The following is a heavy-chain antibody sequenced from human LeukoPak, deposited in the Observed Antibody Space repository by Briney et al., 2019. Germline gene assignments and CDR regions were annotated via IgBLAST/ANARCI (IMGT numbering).Heavy chain of an antibody. CDR2: VYTSGST. D-gene: IGHD6-6*01. CDR3: ARDLSYSSSPGLDY. V-gene: IGHV4-4*07. Sequence: SETLSLTCTVSGVSISSYYWSWIRQPAGKGLEWIGRVYTSGSTNYNPSLKSRVTMSVDTSKNQFSLKLTSVTAADTAVYYCARDLSYSSSPGLDYWGQGTLVTVSS. J-gene: IGHJ4*02. CDR1: GVSISSYY.